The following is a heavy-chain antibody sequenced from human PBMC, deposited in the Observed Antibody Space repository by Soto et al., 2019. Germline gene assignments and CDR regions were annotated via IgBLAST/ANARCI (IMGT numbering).Heavy chain of an antibody. CDR3: TTAGQWYFWTAYYFEH. CDR2: IKPKTDRGPTT. CDR1: VFVVTNAW. Sequence: WGSLVLGCAASVFVVTNAWLSWVRQAPGKGLDWVGRIKPKTDRGPTTEYAASVKGRFTLSKDDSTDMVYLQMNSLKIEDTAVYYCTTAGQWYFWTAYYFEHWGQGTTVTVSS. V-gene: IGHV3-15*01. D-gene: IGHD3-3*01. J-gene: IGHJ4*02.